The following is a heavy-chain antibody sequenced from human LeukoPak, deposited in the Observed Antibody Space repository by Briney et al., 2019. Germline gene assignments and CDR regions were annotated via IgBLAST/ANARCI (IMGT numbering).Heavy chain of an antibody. Sequence: TGGSLRLSCAASGFTFGSSWVHWVRQAPGKGLEWVSAISGSGGSTYYADSVKGRFTISRDNSKNTLYLQMNSLRAEDTAVYYCAKGGDIVVVPAAMQSGAFDIWGQGTMVTVSS. CDR1: GFTFGSSW. CDR3: AKGGDIVVVPAAMQSGAFDI. D-gene: IGHD2-2*01. J-gene: IGHJ3*02. V-gene: IGHV3-23*01. CDR2: ISGSGGST.